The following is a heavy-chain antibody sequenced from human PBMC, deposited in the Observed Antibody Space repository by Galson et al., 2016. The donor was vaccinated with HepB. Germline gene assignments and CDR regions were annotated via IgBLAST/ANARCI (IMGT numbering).Heavy chain of an antibody. CDR3: AREGSFMLTFFDY. J-gene: IGHJ4*02. Sequence: SLRLSCAASGFGFSSYAMHWVRQAPGKGLEWLSVISFDGSNIYQADSVKGRFTISRDNFENTLYLQMNSLTAEETAVYYCAREGSFMLTFFDYWGQGTLVTVSS. CDR2: ISFDGSNI. D-gene: IGHD4/OR15-4a*01. V-gene: IGHV3-30*04. CDR1: GFGFSSYA.